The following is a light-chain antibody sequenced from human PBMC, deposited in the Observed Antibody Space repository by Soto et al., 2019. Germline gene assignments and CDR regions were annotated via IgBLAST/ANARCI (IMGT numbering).Light chain of an antibody. CDR2: KAS. V-gene: IGKV1-5*03. J-gene: IGKJ2*01. Sequence: DIQMTQSPSTLSASVGDRVTITCRASQSISSWLAWYQQKPGKAPNLLIYKASSLESGVPSRFSGSGSGTEFTITIISLQPDDFETYYCQQYNSYSPYTFGQGTKLEIK. CDR3: QQYNSYSPYT. CDR1: QSISSW.